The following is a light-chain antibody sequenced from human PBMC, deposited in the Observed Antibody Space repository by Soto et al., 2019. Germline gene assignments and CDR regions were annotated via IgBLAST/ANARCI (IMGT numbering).Light chain of an antibody. Sequence: DVVMTQSPLSLPVTLGQPASISCRSSQSLVPSDGNTFLNWFHQRPGQSPRRLIYKVSNRDSGVPDRFSGSGSGTDFTLKISRVEAEDVGVYYCMQGTHWPRTFGQGTKV. CDR3: MQGTHWPRT. CDR2: KVS. V-gene: IGKV2-30*02. J-gene: IGKJ1*01. CDR1: QSLVPSDGNTF.